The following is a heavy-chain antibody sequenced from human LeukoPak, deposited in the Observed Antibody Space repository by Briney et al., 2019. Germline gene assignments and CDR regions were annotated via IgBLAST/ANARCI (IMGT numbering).Heavy chain of an antibody. D-gene: IGHD3-10*01. J-gene: IGHJ6*02. CDR1: GFTFNTYS. CDR3: AAPGVYGMDV. V-gene: IGHV3-48*01. CDR2: ISSSTSPI. Sequence: GGSLRLSCVASGFTFNTYSMNWVRQAPGKGLEWASYISSSTSPIYYADSVKGRFTISRDNSKNTLYLQMNSLRAEDTAVYYCAAPGVYGMDVWGQGTTVTVSS.